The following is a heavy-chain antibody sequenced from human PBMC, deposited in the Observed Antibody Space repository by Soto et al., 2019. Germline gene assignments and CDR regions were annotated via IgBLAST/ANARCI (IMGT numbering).Heavy chain of an antibody. CDR2: INPYNANT. V-gene: IGHV1-18*04. CDR3: ARDRVAGIWGDAFDI. Sequence: ASVKVSCKTSGYTFTNHGINWVRQAPGQWLEWMGWINPYNANTNYAQKLQGRVTMTTDTSTSTAYMDLRSLTSDYTAVYYCARDRVAGIWGDAFDIWGQGTMVTVS. J-gene: IGHJ3*02. D-gene: IGHD3-16*01. CDR1: GYTFTNHG.